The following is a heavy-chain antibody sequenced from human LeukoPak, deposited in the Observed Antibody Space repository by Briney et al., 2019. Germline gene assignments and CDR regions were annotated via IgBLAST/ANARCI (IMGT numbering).Heavy chain of an antibody. Sequence: ASVKVSCKASGYTFTSYDINWVRQATGQGLEWMGWMNPNSGNTGYAQKFQGRVTITRNTSTSTAYMELSSLRSEDTAVYYCVRPTVDAFDIWGQGTMVTVSS. CDR1: GYTFTSYD. V-gene: IGHV1-8*01. CDR2: MNPNSGNT. J-gene: IGHJ3*02. CDR3: VRPTVDAFDI. D-gene: IGHD6-6*01.